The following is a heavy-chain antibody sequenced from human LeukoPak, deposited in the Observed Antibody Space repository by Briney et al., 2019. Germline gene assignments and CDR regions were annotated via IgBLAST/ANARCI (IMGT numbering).Heavy chain of an antibody. Sequence: AGGSLRLSCAASGFTFSSYWMSWVRQAPGKGLEWVANIKQDGSEKYYVDSVKGRFTISRDNAKNSLYLQMNSLRAEDTAVYYCAGDPPKGYYYYSSGSTPTDAFDIWGQGTMVTVSS. J-gene: IGHJ3*02. D-gene: IGHD3-22*01. CDR3: AGDPPKGYYYYSSGSTPTDAFDI. V-gene: IGHV3-7*01. CDR1: GFTFSSYW. CDR2: IKQDGSEK.